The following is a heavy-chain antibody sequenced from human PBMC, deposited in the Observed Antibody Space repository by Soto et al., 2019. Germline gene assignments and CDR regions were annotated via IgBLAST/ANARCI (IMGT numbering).Heavy chain of an antibody. CDR1: GYTLTELS. Sequence: GASVKVSCKVSGYTLTELSMHWVRQAPGKGLEWMGGFDPEDGETIYAQKFQGRVTMTEDTSTDTAYMELSSLRSEDTAVYYCATVQDYYDSSGYPQPPRQWGQGTLVTVSS. D-gene: IGHD3-22*01. CDR2: FDPEDGET. CDR3: ATVQDYYDSSGYPQPPRQ. J-gene: IGHJ4*02. V-gene: IGHV1-24*01.